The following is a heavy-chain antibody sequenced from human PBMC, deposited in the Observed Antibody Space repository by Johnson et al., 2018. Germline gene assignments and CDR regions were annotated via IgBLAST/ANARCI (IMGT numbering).Heavy chain of an antibody. V-gene: IGHV3-73*01. D-gene: IGHD1-26*01. CDR3: TRHRSGTGDAFDI. Sequence: EVQLVESGGGLVQPGGSRKLSCAASGFTFSGSTMHWVRQASGKGLEWVGRIRSKANSYAQAYAASVNGRFTISRDDSKNTAYLQMNSLKTEDTAVYYCTRHRSGTGDAFDIWGQGTMVTVSS. CDR1: GFTFSGST. CDR2: IRSKANSYAQ. J-gene: IGHJ3*02.